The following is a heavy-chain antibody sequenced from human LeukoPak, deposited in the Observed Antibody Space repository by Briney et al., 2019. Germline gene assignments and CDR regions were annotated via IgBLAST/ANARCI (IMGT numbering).Heavy chain of an antibody. V-gene: IGHV4-59*02. D-gene: IGHD6-19*01. CDR1: GGSVTTYY. CDR3: AREGDSSGWYFDY. Sequence: SETLSLTCTVSGGSVTTYYWSWIRQPPGKELEWIGYVSHSGSTNYNPSLKSRVTISVDTSKNQFSLKLSSVTAADTAVYYCAREGDSSGWYFDYWGQGTLVTVSS. J-gene: IGHJ4*02. CDR2: VSHSGST.